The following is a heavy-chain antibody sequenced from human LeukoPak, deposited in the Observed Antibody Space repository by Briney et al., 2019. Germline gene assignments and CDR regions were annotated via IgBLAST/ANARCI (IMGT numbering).Heavy chain of an antibody. CDR3: ASVYCGGDCYSSQYFQH. J-gene: IGHJ1*01. CDR1: GGTFSSYA. D-gene: IGHD2-21*02. CDR2: IIPIFGIA. V-gene: IGHV1-69*04. Sequence: SVKVSCKASGGTFSSYAISWVRQAPGQGLEWMGRIIPIFGIANYAQKFQGRVTITADKFTSTAYMELSSLRSEDTAVYYCASVYCGGDCYSSQYFQHWGQGTLVTVSS.